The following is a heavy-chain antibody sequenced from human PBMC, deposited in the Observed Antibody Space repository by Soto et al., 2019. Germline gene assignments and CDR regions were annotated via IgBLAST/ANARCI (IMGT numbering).Heavy chain of an antibody. J-gene: IGHJ6*02. Sequence: QVQLQQWGAGLLKPSETLSLTCGVYGGSFSGYYWSWIRQPPGKGLEWIGEVNHSGSTNYNLSLKSRVTISVDTSKNQFSLKLSSVTAADTALYYCARKYLPYYGSGSPYGMDVWGQGTTVTVSS. CDR2: VNHSGST. CDR3: ARKYLPYYGSGSPYGMDV. V-gene: IGHV4-34*01. CDR1: GGSFSGYY. D-gene: IGHD3-10*01.